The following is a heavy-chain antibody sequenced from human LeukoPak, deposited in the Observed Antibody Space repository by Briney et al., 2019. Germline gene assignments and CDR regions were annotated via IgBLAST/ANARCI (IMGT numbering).Heavy chain of an antibody. Sequence: GASVKVSCKASGGTFSSYAISWVRQAPGQGLEWMGGIIPIFGTANYAQKFQGRVTITADESTSTAYMELSSLRSEDTAVYYCASKDGYGSGSYSPQDAFDIWGQGTMVTVSS. V-gene: IGHV1-69*13. CDR3: ASKDGYGSGSYSPQDAFDI. CDR2: IIPIFGTA. CDR1: GGTFSSYA. D-gene: IGHD3-10*01. J-gene: IGHJ3*02.